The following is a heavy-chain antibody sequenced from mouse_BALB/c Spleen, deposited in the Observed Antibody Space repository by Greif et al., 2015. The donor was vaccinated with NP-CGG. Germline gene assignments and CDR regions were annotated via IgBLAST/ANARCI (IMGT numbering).Heavy chain of an antibody. CDR1: GFTFSSYT. V-gene: IGHV5-6-4*01. Sequence: EVQRVESGGGLVKPGGSLKLSCAASGFTFSSYTMSWVRQTPEKRLEWVATISSGGSYTYYPDSVKGRFTISRDNAKNPLYLQMSSLKSEDTAMYYCTRLTTVVAFDYWGQGTTLTVSS. CDR3: TRLTTVVAFDY. J-gene: IGHJ2*01. CDR2: ISSGGSYT. D-gene: IGHD1-1*01.